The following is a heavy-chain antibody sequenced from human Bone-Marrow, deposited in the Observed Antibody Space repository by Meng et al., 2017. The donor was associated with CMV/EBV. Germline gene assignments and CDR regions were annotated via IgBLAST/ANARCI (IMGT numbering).Heavy chain of an antibody. D-gene: IGHD6-6*01. CDR1: GFTFSSYA. CDR2: ISYDGSNK. Sequence: SGFTFSSYAMHWVRQAPGKGLEWVAVISYDGSNKYYADSVKGRFTISRDNSKNTLYLQMNSLRAEDTAVYYCARASIAARRVYYFDYWGQGTLVTVSS. V-gene: IGHV3-30*04. J-gene: IGHJ4*02. CDR3: ARASIAARRVYYFDY.